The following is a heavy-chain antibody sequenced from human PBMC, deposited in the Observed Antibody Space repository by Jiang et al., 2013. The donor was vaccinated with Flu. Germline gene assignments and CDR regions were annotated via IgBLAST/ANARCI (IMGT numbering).Heavy chain of an antibody. CDR2: IYPLDSDT. CDR1: GYSFTNYW. J-gene: IGHJ6*04. Sequence: GAEVKKPGESLKISCKGSGYSFTNYWIGWVRQMPGKGPEWMAIIYPLDSDTRYSPSFQGQVIISTDKSISTAYLQWSSLKASDTAMYYCARGYSSGWYYYYYYYGMDVWGKGTTVTVSS. V-gene: IGHV5-51*01. CDR3: ARGYSSGWYYYYYYYGMDV. D-gene: IGHD6-19*01.